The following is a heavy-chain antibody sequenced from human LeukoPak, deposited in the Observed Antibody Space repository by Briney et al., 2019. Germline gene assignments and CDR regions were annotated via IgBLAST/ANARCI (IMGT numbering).Heavy chain of an antibody. Sequence: PSETLSLTCAVYGGSFSDYYWSWIRQPPGKGLEWIGEINHSGSTNYNPSLKSRVTISVDTSKNQFSLKLSSVTAADTAVYYCARVRNDAFDIWGQGTMVTVSS. J-gene: IGHJ3*02. D-gene: IGHD1-14*01. CDR1: GGSFSDYY. CDR3: ARVRNDAFDI. CDR2: INHSGST. V-gene: IGHV4-34*01.